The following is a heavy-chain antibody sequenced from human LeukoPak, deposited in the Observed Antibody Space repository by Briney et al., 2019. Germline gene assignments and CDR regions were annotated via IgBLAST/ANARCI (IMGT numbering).Heavy chain of an antibody. D-gene: IGHD2-2*01. CDR3: ARVGYQLLFDY. V-gene: IGHV1-18*01. CDR1: GGTFSSYA. CDR2: ISAYNGDI. J-gene: IGHJ4*02. Sequence: ASVKVSCKASGGTFSSYAISWVRQAPGQGPEWMGWISAYNGDIIYGQKFQGRVTMTTDTSTSTAYMELRSLRSDDTAVYYCARVGYQLLFDYWGQGTLVTVSS.